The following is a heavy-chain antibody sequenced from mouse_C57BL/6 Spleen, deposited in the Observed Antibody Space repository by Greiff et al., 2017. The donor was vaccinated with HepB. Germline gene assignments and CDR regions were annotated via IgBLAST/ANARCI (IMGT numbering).Heavy chain of an antibody. V-gene: IGHV14-1*01. D-gene: IGHD2-4*01. J-gene: IGHJ3*01. CDR1: GFNIKDYY. Sequence: VQLQQSGAELVRPGASVKLSCTASGFNIKDYYMHWVKQRPEQGLEWIGRIVPEDGDTEYAPKFQGKATMTADTSSNTAYLQLSSLTAEDTAVYYCTTDDYGFAYWGQGTLVTVSA. CDR2: IVPEDGDT. CDR3: TTDDYGFAY.